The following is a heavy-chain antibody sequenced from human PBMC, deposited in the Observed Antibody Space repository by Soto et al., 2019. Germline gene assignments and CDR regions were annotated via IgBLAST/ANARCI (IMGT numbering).Heavy chain of an antibody. Sequence: PSETLSLTCTVSGGSISSYYWSWIRQHPGKGLEWIGYIYYSGSTYYNPSLKSRVTISVDTSKNQFSLKLSSVTAADTAVYYCARAVVAATSSWFDPWGQGTLVTVSS. CDR2: IYYSGST. J-gene: IGHJ5*02. D-gene: IGHD2-15*01. CDR3: ARAVVAATSSWFDP. V-gene: IGHV4-59*06. CDR1: GGSISSYY.